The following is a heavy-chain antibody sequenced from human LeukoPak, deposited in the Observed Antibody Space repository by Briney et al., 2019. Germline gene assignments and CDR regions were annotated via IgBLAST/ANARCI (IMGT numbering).Heavy chain of an antibody. CDR1: GGSISSSSYY. CDR2: IYYSGST. J-gene: IGHJ6*03. V-gene: IGHV4-39*01. Sequence: PSETLSLTCTVSGGSISSSSYYWGWIRQPPGKGLEWIGSIYYSGSTYYNPSLKSRVTISVDTSKNQFSLKLSSVTAADTAVYYCARGRQQLATFYYYYYMDVWGKGTTVTVSS. CDR3: ARGRQQLATFYYYYYMDV. D-gene: IGHD6-13*01.